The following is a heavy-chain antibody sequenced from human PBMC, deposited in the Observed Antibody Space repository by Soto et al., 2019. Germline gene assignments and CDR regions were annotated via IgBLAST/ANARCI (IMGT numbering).Heavy chain of an antibody. CDR2: ISYDGSNK. CDR1: GFTFSSYA. Sequence: GGSLRLSCAASGFTFSSYAMHLVRQAPGKGLEWVAVISYDGSNKNYADSVKGRFTISRDNSKNTLYLQMNSLRAEDTAVYYCARGYDFWSGYYYPYGMDVWGQGTTVTVSS. CDR3: ARGYDFWSGYYYPYGMDV. D-gene: IGHD3-3*01. J-gene: IGHJ6*02. V-gene: IGHV3-30-3*01.